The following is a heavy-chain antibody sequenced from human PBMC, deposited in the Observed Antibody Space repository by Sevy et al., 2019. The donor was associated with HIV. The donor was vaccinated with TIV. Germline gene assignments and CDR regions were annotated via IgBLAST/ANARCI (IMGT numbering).Heavy chain of an antibody. CDR2: VIPMSGTA. Sequence: ASVKVSCKASGGDFNNNAITWVRQAPGQGLEWMGGVIPMSGTAKYSQKFQGRVTIIANESTSTTYMELSSLRSEDTAVYFGAGGGDTVRFCSSTSCYFNWFDSWGQGTLVTVSS. V-gene: IGHV1-69*13. J-gene: IGHJ5*01. CDR1: GGDFNNNA. D-gene: IGHD2-2*01. CDR3: AGGGDTVRFCSSTSCYFNWFDS.